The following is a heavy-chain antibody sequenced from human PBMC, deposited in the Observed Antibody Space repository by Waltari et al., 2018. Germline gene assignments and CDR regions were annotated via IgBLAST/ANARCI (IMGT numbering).Heavy chain of an antibody. CDR3: ARSYSSSLWWFDP. D-gene: IGHD6-6*01. J-gene: IGHJ5*02. Sequence: EVQLVQSGAEVKKPGESLKISCKGSGYSFTSYWIGWVRQMPGKGLEWMGIIYPGYSYTKYSPSFQGQVTISADKSISTAYLQWSSLKASDTAMYYCARSYSSSLWWFDPWGQGTLVTVSS. V-gene: IGHV5-51*01. CDR1: GYSFTSYW. CDR2: IYPGYSYT.